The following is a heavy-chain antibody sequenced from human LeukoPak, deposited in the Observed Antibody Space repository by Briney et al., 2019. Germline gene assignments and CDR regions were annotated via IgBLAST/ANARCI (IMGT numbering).Heavy chain of an antibody. CDR3: ATARPYSSSPRRFDY. D-gene: IGHD6-13*01. J-gene: IGHJ4*02. V-gene: IGHV3-23*01. CDR1: GFTFSGYA. Sequence: GGSLRLSCAASGFTFSGYAMSWVRQAPGKGLEWVSAISGSGGSTYYADSVKGRFTISRDNSKNTLYLQMNSLRAEDTAVYYCATARPYSSSPRRFDYWGQGTLVTVSS. CDR2: ISGSGGST.